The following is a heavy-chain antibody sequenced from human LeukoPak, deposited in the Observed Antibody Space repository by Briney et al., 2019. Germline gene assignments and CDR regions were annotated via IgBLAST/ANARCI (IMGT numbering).Heavy chain of an antibody. Sequence: GRSLRLSCAASGFTFSSYGMHWVRQAPGKGLEWVAVIWYDGSNKYYADSVKGRFTISRDNSKNTLYLQMNSLRDEDTAVYYCARDVTMDGYNGALDYWGQGTLVTVSS. V-gene: IGHV3-33*01. CDR3: ARDVTMDGYNGALDY. CDR1: GFTFSSYG. D-gene: IGHD5-24*01. J-gene: IGHJ4*02. CDR2: IWYDGSNK.